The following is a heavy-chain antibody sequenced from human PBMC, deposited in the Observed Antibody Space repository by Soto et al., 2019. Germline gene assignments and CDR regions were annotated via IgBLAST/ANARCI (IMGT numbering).Heavy chain of an antibody. CDR1: GSSISTGGYS. CDR3: ARAHGSGWGAFDI. CDR2: IYHSGST. D-gene: IGHD3-10*01. J-gene: IGHJ3*02. Sequence: SETLSLTCAVSGSSISTGGYSWSRIRQPPGKGLEWIGYIYHSGSTYYNPSLKSRVTISVDRSKNQFSLKLSSVTAADTAVYYCARAHGSGWGAFDIWGQGTMVT. V-gene: IGHV4-30-2*01.